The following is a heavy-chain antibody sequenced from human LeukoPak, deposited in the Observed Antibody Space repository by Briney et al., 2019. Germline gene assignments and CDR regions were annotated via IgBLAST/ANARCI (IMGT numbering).Heavy chain of an antibody. CDR1: GFTFSRYA. Sequence: GRSLRLSCAASGFTFSRYAMHWVRQAPGKGLEWVAVISYDGANKHNADSVKGRFSISRDSSKNTLYLQMDSLRPEDTAVYYCARDQAVSGSNYYYGVDAWGKGTTVTVSS. J-gene: IGHJ6*04. V-gene: IGHV3-30*04. CDR2: ISYDGANK. CDR3: ARDQAVSGSNYYYGVDA. D-gene: IGHD6-19*01.